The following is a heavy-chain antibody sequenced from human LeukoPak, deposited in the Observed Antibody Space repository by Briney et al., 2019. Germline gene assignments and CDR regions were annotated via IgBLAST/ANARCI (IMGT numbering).Heavy chain of an antibody. CDR3: AVVGSNSNAFDI. V-gene: IGHV4-39*01. Sequence: PSETLSQTCTVCGGSIRTSSYYWGGLRQPPKKGLEWVGSNYYSGSTYYNPSLKSRVTISVDTSKNQCSLKLSSVTAADTAVYYCAVVGSNSNAFDIWGQGTRVTVSS. CDR2: NYYSGST. J-gene: IGHJ3*02. CDR1: GGSIRTSSYY. D-gene: IGHD4-23*01.